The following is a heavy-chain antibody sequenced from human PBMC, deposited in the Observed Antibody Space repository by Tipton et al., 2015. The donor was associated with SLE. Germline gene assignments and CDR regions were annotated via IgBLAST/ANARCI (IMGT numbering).Heavy chain of an antibody. CDR1: GGSMSSHH. D-gene: IGHD4-11*01. CDR2: IYTNENT. Sequence: GLVKPSETLSLTCSVSGGSMSSHHWSWIRQPAGGGLEWIGRIYTNENTNYSPSLKSRVTMSVDTSKNHFSLKLISVTAADTAVYYCTREFLNPVTTVHYYFDLWGRGTLVTVSS. CDR3: TREFLNPVTTVHYYFDL. V-gene: IGHV4-4*07. J-gene: IGHJ2*01.